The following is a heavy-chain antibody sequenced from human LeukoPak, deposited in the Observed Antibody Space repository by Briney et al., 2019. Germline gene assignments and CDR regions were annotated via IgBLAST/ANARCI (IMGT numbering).Heavy chain of an antibody. Sequence: GGSLRLSCAASGFTFSSYAMSWVRQAPGKGLEWVSAISGGGGSTYYADSVKGRFTISRDNSKNTLYLQMNSLRAEDTAVYYCATYYDLLTGTKYYFDYWGQGTLVTVSS. CDR2: ISGGGGST. D-gene: IGHD3-9*01. CDR3: ATYYDLLTGTKYYFDY. V-gene: IGHV3-23*01. J-gene: IGHJ4*02. CDR1: GFTFSSYA.